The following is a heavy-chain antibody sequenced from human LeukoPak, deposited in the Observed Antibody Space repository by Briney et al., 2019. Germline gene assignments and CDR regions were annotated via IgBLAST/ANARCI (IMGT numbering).Heavy chain of an antibody. V-gene: IGHV4-38-2*02. CDR1: GASITDDH. CDR3: ARDIYDSSGYYYGLDY. CDR2: IYHSGST. Sequence: SETLSLTCTVSGASITDDHWSWIRQPPGKGLEWIGSIYHSGSTYYNPSLKSRVTISVDTSKNQFSLKLSSVTAADTAVYYCARDIYDSSGYYYGLDYWGQGTLVTVSS. D-gene: IGHD3-22*01. J-gene: IGHJ4*02.